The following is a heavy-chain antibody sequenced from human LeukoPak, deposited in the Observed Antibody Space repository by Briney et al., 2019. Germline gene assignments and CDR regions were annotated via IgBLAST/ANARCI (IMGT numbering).Heavy chain of an antibody. Sequence: GGSLRLSCAASGFTFSSYAMSWVRQAPGKGLEWVSAISGSGGSTYYADSVKGRFTISRDNSKNTLSLQMNSLRAEDTAIYYCAKSKTAAAGTGAFDIWGQGTMVTVSS. CDR3: AKSKTAAAGTGAFDI. CDR1: GFTFSSYA. CDR2: ISGSGGST. J-gene: IGHJ3*02. D-gene: IGHD6-13*01. V-gene: IGHV3-23*01.